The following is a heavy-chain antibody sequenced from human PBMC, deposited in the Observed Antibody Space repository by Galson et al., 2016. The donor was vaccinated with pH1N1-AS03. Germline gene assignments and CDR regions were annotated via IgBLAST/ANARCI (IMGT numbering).Heavy chain of an antibody. CDR1: GYILNGFY. D-gene: IGHD2-21*01. CDR3: ARDPRGPCSSATCPTTYSFGMDV. Sequence: SVKVSCKASGYILNGFYVHWVRQAPGQGIEWMGWINTDSGVTNYTQKFEAWVTMTRDTSVSTAYMELYGLKSADQAVDYCARDPRGPCSSATCPTTYSFGMDVWGQGTTVIVSS. CDR2: INTDSGVT. J-gene: IGHJ6*02. V-gene: IGHV1-2*04.